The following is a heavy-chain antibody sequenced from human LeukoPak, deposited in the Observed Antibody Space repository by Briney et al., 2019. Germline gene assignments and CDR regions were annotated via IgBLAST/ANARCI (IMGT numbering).Heavy chain of an antibody. J-gene: IGHJ6*02. CDR3: ARSYGGYPMLYYYGMDV. V-gene: IGHV4-34*01. D-gene: IGHD5-12*01. Sequence: SETLSLTCAVYVGSFSGYYWSWIRQPPGKGLEWIGEIDHSGSTNYNPSLKSRVSISAVTSKNQFSLKLSSVTAADTAVYYCARSYGGYPMLYYYGMDVWGQGTTVTVSS. CDR2: IDHSGST. CDR1: VGSFSGYY.